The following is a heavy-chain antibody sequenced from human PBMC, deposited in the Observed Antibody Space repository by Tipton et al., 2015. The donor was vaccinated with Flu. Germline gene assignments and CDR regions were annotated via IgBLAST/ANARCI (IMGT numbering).Heavy chain of an antibody. V-gene: IGHV4-61*02. CDR3: VDWGRR. CDR1: GGSISSASSY. CDR2: IYTSGST. Sequence: LRLSCTVSGGSISSASSYWNWVRQPAGKGLESIERIYTSGSTNYNPSLESRVTISLDTSKNQFSLRLNSVTAADTAVYYCVDWGRRWGQGTLVTVSS. J-gene: IGHJ4*02. D-gene: IGHD3-9*01.